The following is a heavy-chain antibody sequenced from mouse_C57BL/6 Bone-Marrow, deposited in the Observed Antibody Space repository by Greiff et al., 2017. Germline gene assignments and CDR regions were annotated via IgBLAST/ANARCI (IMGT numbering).Heavy chain of an antibody. Sequence: EVQLQQSGPGMVKPSQSLSLTCTVTGYSITSGYDWHWIRHFPGNKLEWMGYISYSGSTNYNPSLKSRISITHDTSKNHFFLKLNSVTTEDTATYYCAREGIYYYGSSRYWYFDVWGTGTTVTVSS. CDR3: AREGIYYYGSSRYWYFDV. J-gene: IGHJ1*03. V-gene: IGHV3-1*01. D-gene: IGHD1-1*01. CDR1: GYSITSGYD. CDR2: ISYSGST.